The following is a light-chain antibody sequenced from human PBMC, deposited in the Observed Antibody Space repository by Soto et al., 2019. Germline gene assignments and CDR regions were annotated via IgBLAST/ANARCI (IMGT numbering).Light chain of an antibody. CDR2: DVS. Sequence: QSALTQPASVSGSPGQSITISCTGTSSDVGGYNSVSWYQQHPGKAPKLMIYDVSNRPSGVSNRFSGSKSGNTASLTISGLQAEDEADYYCGSYTSSSTYVFGTGTKLTVL. CDR3: GSYTSSSTYV. J-gene: IGLJ1*01. V-gene: IGLV2-14*01. CDR1: SSDVGGYNS.